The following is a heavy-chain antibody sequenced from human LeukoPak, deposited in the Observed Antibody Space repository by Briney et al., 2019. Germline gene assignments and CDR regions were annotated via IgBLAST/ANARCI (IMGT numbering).Heavy chain of an antibody. CDR2: IYYSGST. V-gene: IGHV4-39*01. CDR1: GGSISSSSYY. J-gene: IGHJ4*02. CDR3: AGTYYYDSSGYYSGFH. Sequence: SETLSLTCTVSGGSISSSSYYWGWIRQPPGKGLEWIGSIYYSGSTYYNPSLKSRVTISVDTSKNQFSLKLSSVTAADTAVYYCAGTYYYDSSGYYSGFHWGQGTLVTVSS. D-gene: IGHD3-22*01.